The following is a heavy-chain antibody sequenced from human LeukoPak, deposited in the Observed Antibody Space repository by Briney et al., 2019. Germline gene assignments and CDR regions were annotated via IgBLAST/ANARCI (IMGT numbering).Heavy chain of an antibody. V-gene: IGHV3-15*01. CDR3: TTGGYYDSSGYPVDY. D-gene: IGHD3-22*01. CDR1: GFTFSDAW. Sequence: GGSLRLSCAASGFTFSDAWMSWVRQAPGKGLEWVGRIKSKTDGGTTDYAAPVKGRFTISRDDSKNTLYLQMNSLKTEDTAVYYCTTGGYYDSSGYPVDYWGQGTLVTVSS. J-gene: IGHJ4*02. CDR2: IKSKTDGGTT.